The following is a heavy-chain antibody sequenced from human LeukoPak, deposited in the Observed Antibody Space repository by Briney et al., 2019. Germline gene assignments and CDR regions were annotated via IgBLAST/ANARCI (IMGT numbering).Heavy chain of an antibody. CDR1: GYTFTSYY. CDR3: ARRGRWLIQDY. Sequence: ASVKVSCKASGYTFTSYYMHWVRQAPGQGLEWMGIINPSGGSTSYAQKFQGRVTMTRDTSTSTVYMELRSLRSDDTAVYYCARRGRWLIQDYWGQGTLVTVSS. D-gene: IGHD5-24*01. V-gene: IGHV1-46*01. CDR2: INPSGGST. J-gene: IGHJ4*02.